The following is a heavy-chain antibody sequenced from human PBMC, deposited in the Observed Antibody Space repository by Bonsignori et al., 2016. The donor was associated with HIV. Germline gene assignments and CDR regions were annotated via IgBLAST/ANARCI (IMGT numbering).Heavy chain of an antibody. D-gene: IGHD6-19*01. Sequence: WVRQAPGQGLEWMGWINPNSGGTNYAQKFQGRVTMTRDTSISTAYMELSRLRSDDTAVYYCARDRGTYSSGWYGPHDYWGQGTLVTVSS. V-gene: IGHV1-2*02. J-gene: IGHJ4*02. CDR2: INPNSGGT. CDR3: ARDRGTYSSGWYGPHDY.